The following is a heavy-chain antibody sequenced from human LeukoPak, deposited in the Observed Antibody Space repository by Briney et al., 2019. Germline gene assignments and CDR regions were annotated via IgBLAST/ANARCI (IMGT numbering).Heavy chain of an antibody. CDR2: IYYSGST. J-gene: IGHJ4*02. CDR1: GGSISSSSYY. D-gene: IGHD3-22*01. V-gene: IGHV4-39*01. CDR3: ATNYYDSSGYFDY. Sequence: SETLSLTCTVSGGSISSSSYYWGWIRQPPGKGLEWIGSIYYSGSTYYNPSLKSRVTISVDTSKNQFSLKLSSVTAADTAVYYCATNYYDSSGYFDYWGQGTLVTVSS.